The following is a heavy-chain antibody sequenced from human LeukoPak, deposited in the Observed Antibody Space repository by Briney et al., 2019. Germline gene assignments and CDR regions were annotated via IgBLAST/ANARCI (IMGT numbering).Heavy chain of an antibody. CDR1: GGTFSSYA. Sequence: ASVKVSCKASGGTFSSYAISWVRQAPGQGLEWMEGIIPIFGTANYAQKFQGRVTITTDESTSTAYMELSSLRSEDTAVYYCARESRPRDIVVVPAANPFDYWGQGTLVTVSS. D-gene: IGHD2-2*01. V-gene: IGHV1-69*05. CDR3: ARESRPRDIVVVPAANPFDY. CDR2: IIPIFGTA. J-gene: IGHJ4*02.